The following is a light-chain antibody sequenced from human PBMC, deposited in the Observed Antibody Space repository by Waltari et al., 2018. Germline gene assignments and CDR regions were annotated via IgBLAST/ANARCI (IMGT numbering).Light chain of an antibody. Sequence: DIQMTQSPSSVSASVGDRDIITCRASQDISGFLAWYQQKPGKGPKLLIYSASNLQTGVPSRFSGGGSGTEFTLTISGLQSEDYATYFCQQGGSFPPTFGQGTKVEIE. CDR1: QDISGF. V-gene: IGKV1-12*01. J-gene: IGKJ1*01. CDR2: SAS. CDR3: QQGGSFPPT.